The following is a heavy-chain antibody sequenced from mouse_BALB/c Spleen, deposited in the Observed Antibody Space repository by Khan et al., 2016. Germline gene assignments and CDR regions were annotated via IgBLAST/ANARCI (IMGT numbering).Heavy chain of an antibody. V-gene: IGHV14-3*02. J-gene: IGHJ3*01. CDR1: GFNIKDTY. D-gene: IGHD1-1*02. Sequence: VQLKESGAELVKPGASVKLSCTASGFNIKDTYMHWVKQRPEQGLEWIGRIDPANGNTKYDPKFQGKATITSDTSSNTAYLQLSSLTSEDTAVYYGARSPCGGGVGFAYWGQGTLVTVSA. CDR2: IDPANGNT. CDR3: ARSPCGGGVGFAY.